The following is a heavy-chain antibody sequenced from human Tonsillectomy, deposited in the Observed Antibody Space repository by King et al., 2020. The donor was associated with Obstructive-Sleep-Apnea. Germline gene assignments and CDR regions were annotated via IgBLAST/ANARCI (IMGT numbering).Heavy chain of an antibody. CDR3: AKKADDYYYDSSGYYYDY. J-gene: IGHJ4*02. Sequence: VQLVESGGGLVQPGGSLRLSCAASGFTFSSYAMSWVRQAPGKGLEWGSAISGSGGSTYYADSVKGRFTISRDNSKNTLYLQMNSLRAEDTAVYYCAKKADDYYYDSSGYYYDYWGQGTLVTVSS. CDR2: ISGSGGST. D-gene: IGHD3-22*01. CDR1: GFTFSSYA. V-gene: IGHV3-23*04.